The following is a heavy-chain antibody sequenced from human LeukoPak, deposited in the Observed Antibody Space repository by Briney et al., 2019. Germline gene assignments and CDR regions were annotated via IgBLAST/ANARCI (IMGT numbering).Heavy chain of an antibody. CDR3: AKEIGVPGWFDP. Sequence: GGSLRLSCAASGFTLSGFTFGNYAMNWVGRAPGKVLEGVSAISNSGDRTYYVDSVKGRFTISGDNSNNTLYLQMNSLLAEDTATYYCAKEIGVPGWFDPWGQGTLVIVSS. D-gene: IGHD3-10*01. J-gene: IGHJ5*02. V-gene: IGHV3-23*01. CDR1: GFTLSGFTFGNYA. CDR2: ISNSGDRT.